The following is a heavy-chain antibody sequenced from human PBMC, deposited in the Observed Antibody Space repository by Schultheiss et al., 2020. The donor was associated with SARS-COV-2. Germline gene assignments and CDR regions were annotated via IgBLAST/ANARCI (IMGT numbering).Heavy chain of an antibody. J-gene: IGHJ4*02. CDR2: INPNSGGT. Sequence: ASVKVSCKASGGTFSSYAISWVRQAPGQGLEWMGRINPNSGGTNYAQKFQGRVTMTRDTSISTAYMEMSRLISDDTAVYYCARQGVGSKSDYWGQGTLVTVSS. V-gene: IGHV1-2*06. CDR3: ARQGVGSKSDY. CDR1: GGTFSSYA. D-gene: IGHD1-26*01.